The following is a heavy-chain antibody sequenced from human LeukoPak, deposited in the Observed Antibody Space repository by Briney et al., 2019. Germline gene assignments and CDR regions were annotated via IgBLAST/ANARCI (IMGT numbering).Heavy chain of an antibody. D-gene: IGHD5-24*01. V-gene: IGHV1-2*02. Sequence: GASVKVSCKASGYTFTGYYMHWVRQAPGQGLERMGWINPNSGGTNYAQKFQGRVTMTTDTSTSTAYMELRSLRSDDTAVYYCAREAALPYRDGYGPLDYWGQGTLVTVSS. CDR2: INPNSGGT. CDR3: AREAALPYRDGYGPLDY. CDR1: GYTFTGYY. J-gene: IGHJ4*02.